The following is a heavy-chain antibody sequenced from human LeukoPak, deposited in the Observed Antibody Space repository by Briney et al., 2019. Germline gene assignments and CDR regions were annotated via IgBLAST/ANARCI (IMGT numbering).Heavy chain of an antibody. D-gene: IGHD3-3*01. Sequence: GGSLRLSCAASGFTFSSYTMNWVRQAPGKGLEWVSSISVTGSYIYYTDSVKGRFTISRDNADNSLYLQMNSLRAEDTGVYYCARAPTLITIFGVVTYFDYWGQGTLVTVSS. J-gene: IGHJ4*02. V-gene: IGHV3-21*01. CDR2: ISVTGSYI. CDR1: GFTFSSYT. CDR3: ARAPTLITIFGVVTYFDY.